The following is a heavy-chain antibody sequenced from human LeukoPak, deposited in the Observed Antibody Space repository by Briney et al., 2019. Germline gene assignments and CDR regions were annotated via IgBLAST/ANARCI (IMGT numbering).Heavy chain of an antibody. D-gene: IGHD3-10*01. V-gene: IGHV1-18*01. CDR1: GYTFSNYG. CDR2: ISVYNGNT. Sequence: GASVKVSCKASGYTFSNYGISWVRQAPGQGLEWMAWISVYNGNTNYAQKFQGRVTMTTDTPTSTAYMELRSLRSDDTAVYYCARDLRPSDYYYYMDVWGKGTTVPVSS. CDR3: ARDLRPSDYYYYMDV. J-gene: IGHJ6*03.